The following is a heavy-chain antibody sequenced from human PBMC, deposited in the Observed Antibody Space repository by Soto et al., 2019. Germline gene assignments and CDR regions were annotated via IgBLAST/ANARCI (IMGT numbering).Heavy chain of an antibody. CDR3: GHRRDAFDYHGLDV. Sequence: SGPTLVNPTQTLTLTCTFSGFSLTTSGVGVGWIRQPPGKALEWLGVTYWNGDIRYSPSLKSKLTLTKDTSRNQAVLTMTNMDPVDTATYYCGHRRDAFDYHGLDVWGQGTTVTVSS. V-gene: IGHV2-5*01. CDR1: GFSLTTSGVG. CDR2: TYWNGDI. J-gene: IGHJ6*02. D-gene: IGHD3-9*01.